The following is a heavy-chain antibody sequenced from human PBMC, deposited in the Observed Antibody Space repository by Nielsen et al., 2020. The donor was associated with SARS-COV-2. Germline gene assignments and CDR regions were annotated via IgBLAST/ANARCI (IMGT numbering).Heavy chain of an antibody. Sequence: GGSLRLSCAASGFIFSDHYMTWIRQAPGKGLEWISYISSSGTYTYYAASVKGRFTISRDNAKNSLYLQVSSLRAEDAAVYYCARFLTDYGENVDAFDIWGQGTMVTVSS. CDR2: ISSSGTYT. V-gene: IGHV3-11*04. CDR1: GFIFSDHY. CDR3: ARFLTDYGENVDAFDI. J-gene: IGHJ3*02. D-gene: IGHD4/OR15-4a*01.